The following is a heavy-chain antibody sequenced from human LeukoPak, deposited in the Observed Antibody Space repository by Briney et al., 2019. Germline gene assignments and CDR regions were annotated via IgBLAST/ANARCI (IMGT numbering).Heavy chain of an antibody. CDR1: GGSFSGYY. J-gene: IGHJ5*02. CDR3: ARGHVVGNWFAP. CDR2: INHSGST. V-gene: IGHV4-34*01. D-gene: IGHD2-15*01. Sequence: SETLSLTCAVYGGSFSGYYWSWIRQPPGKGLEWIGEINHSGSTNYNPSLKSRVTISVDTSKNQFSLKLSSVTAADTAVYYCARGHVVGNWFAPWGQGTLVTVSS.